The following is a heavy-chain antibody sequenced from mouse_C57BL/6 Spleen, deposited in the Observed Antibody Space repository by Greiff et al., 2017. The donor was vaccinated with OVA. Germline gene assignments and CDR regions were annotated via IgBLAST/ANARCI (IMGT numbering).Heavy chain of an antibody. D-gene: IGHD1-1*01. Sequence: VKLMESGAELVRPGASVTLSCKASGYTFTDYEMHWVKQTPVHGLEWIGAIDPETGGTAYNQKFKGKAILTADKSSSTAYMELRSLTSEDSAVYYCTREVITTVVAPLGFDVWGTGTTVTVSS. CDR3: TREVITTVVAPLGFDV. J-gene: IGHJ1*03. V-gene: IGHV1-15*01. CDR2: IDPETGGT. CDR1: GYTFTDYE.